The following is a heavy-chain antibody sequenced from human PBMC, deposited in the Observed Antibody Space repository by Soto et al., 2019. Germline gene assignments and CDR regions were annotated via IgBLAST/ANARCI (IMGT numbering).Heavy chain of an antibody. D-gene: IGHD3-3*01. V-gene: IGHV4-30-4*01. CDR2: IYYSGST. J-gene: IGHJ5*02. Sequence: SETLSLTCTVSGGSISSGDYYWSWIRQPPGKGLEWIGYIYYSGSTYYNPSLKSRVTISVDTSKNQFSLKLSSVTAADTAVYYCARGGYYDFWSGYSFGFDPWGQGTLVTVSS. CDR1: GGSISSGDYY. CDR3: ARGGYYDFWSGYSFGFDP.